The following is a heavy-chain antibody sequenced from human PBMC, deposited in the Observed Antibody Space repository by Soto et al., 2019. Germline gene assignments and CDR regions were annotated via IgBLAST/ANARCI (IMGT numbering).Heavy chain of an antibody. CDR1: GFTFSSYS. Sequence: PGGSLRLSCAASGFTFSSYSMNWVRQAPGKGLEWVSYISSSSSTIYYADSVKGRFTISRDNAKNSLYLQMNSLRAEDTAVYYCASLCGGDCYPKMAFDIWGQGTMVTVS. J-gene: IGHJ3*02. CDR2: ISSSSSTI. V-gene: IGHV3-48*01. D-gene: IGHD2-21*02. CDR3: ASLCGGDCYPKMAFDI.